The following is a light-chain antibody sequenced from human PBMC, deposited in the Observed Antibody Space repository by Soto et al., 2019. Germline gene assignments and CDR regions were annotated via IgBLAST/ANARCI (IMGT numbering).Light chain of an antibody. CDR3: QQYGSSPQT. J-gene: IGKJ1*01. Sequence: EIVLTQSPGTLSLSPGERATLSGRASQSISNFLAWYQQKPGQAPRLLIYDTSNRATGIPDRFTGSGSGTDFTLTISRLQPEDFAVYFCQQYGSSPQTFGQGTKVDIK. CDR2: DTS. V-gene: IGKV3-20*01. CDR1: QSISNF.